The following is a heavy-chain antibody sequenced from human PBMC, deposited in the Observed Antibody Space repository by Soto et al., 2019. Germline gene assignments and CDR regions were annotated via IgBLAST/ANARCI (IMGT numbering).Heavy chain of an antibody. Sequence: TGGSLRLSCAASGFTFSSYVMHWVRQAPGKGLEWVAFISYDGNSKYYANSVKGRFTISRDNSKYTMYLEMNSLKPEDTAMYYCARVLSGYFDYWGQGTLVTVSS. V-gene: IGHV3-30-3*01. J-gene: IGHJ4*02. CDR2: ISYDGNSK. CDR1: GFTFSSYV. CDR3: ARVLSGYFDY. D-gene: IGHD6-19*01.